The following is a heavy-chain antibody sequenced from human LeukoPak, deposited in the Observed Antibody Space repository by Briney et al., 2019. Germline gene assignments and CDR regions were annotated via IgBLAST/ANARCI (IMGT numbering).Heavy chain of an antibody. Sequence: ASVRVSCKASGYTFTGYYMHWVRQAPGQGPEWMGRINPNSGGTNYAQKFQGRVTMTRDTSISTAYMELSRLRSDDTAVYYCARVGDCTNGVCYNNWFDPWGQGTLVTVSS. CDR3: ARVGDCTNGVCYNNWFDP. CDR2: INPNSGGT. V-gene: IGHV1-2*06. CDR1: GYTFTGYY. J-gene: IGHJ5*02. D-gene: IGHD2-8*01.